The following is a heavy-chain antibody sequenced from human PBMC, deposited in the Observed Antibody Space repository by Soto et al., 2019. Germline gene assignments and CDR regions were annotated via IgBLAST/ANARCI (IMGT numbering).Heavy chain of an antibody. CDR1: GFTFSSYA. V-gene: IGHV3-23*01. Sequence: PRLSCAASGFTFSSYAMTWVRQAPGKRLEWVSGISGSGGTTSYTDSVKGRFTISRDNSKKTLFLEMKSLGVEDTAVYFCARDVWETTSRYYGLDLWGLGTTVTVSS. CDR2: ISGSGGTT. D-gene: IGHD1-26*01. CDR3: ARDVWETTSRYYGLDL. J-gene: IGHJ6*02.